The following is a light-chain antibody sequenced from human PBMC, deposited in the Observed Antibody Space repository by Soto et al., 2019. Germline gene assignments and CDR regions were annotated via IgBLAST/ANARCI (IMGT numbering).Light chain of an antibody. CDR2: EVT. V-gene: IGLV2-14*01. CDR3: SSYTGSPPL. Sequence: QSALTQPASVSGSPGQSITISCTGATSENFVSWYQQHPGKIPKLIIYEVTYRPSGVSNRFSGSKSGNMASLTISGLQTDDEAHYYCSSYTGSPPLFGGGTKLTVL. CDR1: TSENF. J-gene: IGLJ2*01.